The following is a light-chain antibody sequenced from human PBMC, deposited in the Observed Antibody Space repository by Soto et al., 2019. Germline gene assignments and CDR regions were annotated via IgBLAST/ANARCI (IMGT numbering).Light chain of an antibody. J-gene: IGKJ1*01. CDR3: LQYNSSPWT. V-gene: IGKV3-20*01. CDR2: SAS. CDR1: QSVTNNY. Sequence: EIVLTQSPGTLSLSPGERATLSCRASQSVTNNYLAWCQQKPGQPPRLLIYSASSRATCIPDRFSGSGSETDFTLTISRLEPEDFAVYYCLQYNSSPWTFGQGTKVEIK.